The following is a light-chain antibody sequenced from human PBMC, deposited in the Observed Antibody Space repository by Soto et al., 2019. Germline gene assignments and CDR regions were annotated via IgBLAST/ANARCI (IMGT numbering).Light chain of an antibody. V-gene: IGKV3-11*01. CDR2: DAS. Sequence: EIVLTQSPATLSLSPGKRATLSCRASQSVSSYLAWYQQKPGQAPRLLIYDASNRATGIPARFSGSGSGTDFTLTVSSLEPEDFAVYYCQQRSHWPVTFGQGTKLEI. CDR3: QQRSHWPVT. CDR1: QSVSSY. J-gene: IGKJ2*01.